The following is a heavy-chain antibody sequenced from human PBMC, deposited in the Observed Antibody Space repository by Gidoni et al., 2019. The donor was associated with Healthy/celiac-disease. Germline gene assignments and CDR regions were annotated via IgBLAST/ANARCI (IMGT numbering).Heavy chain of an antibody. CDR2: MNPNSGNT. V-gene: IGHV1-8*01. Sequence: QVQLVQSGAEVKKPGASVKVSCKASGYTFTSYAINWVRQATGQGLEWMGWMNPNSGNTGYAQKFQGRVTMTRNTSISTAYMELSSLRSEDTAVYYCARGAGYYYDSSGYYSFDYWGQGTLVTVSS. J-gene: IGHJ4*02. CDR1: GYTFTSYA. D-gene: IGHD3-22*01. CDR3: ARGAGYYYDSSGYYSFDY.